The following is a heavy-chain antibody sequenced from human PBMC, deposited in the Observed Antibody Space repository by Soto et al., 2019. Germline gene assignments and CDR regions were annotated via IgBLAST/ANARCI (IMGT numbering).Heavy chain of an antibody. Sequence: GGSLRLSCAASGFTFSSYTMHWVRQAPGKGLEWVAVISSDGDKKDFADSVRGRSTISRDNSKNTLFLQMSSVRPEDSAVYYCARDIYDSRGYYPYWGQGTLVTVSS. CDR1: GFTFSSYT. CDR3: ARDIYDSRGYYPY. CDR2: ISSDGDKK. D-gene: IGHD3-22*01. V-gene: IGHV3-30-3*01. J-gene: IGHJ4*02.